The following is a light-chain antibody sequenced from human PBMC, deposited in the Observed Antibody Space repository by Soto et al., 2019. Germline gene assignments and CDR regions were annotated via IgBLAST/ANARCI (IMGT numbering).Light chain of an antibody. CDR3: QQYKNWPRT. CDR2: GAS. Sequence: EIVLTQSPGTLSLSPGERATLSCRASQSFSSSSLAWYQQKPGQAPRLLIYGASTRATDIPDRFSGSGSGTEFTLTISSLQSEDFAVYYCQQYKNWPRTFGQGTKVDIK. J-gene: IGKJ1*01. CDR1: QSFSSS. V-gene: IGKV3-15*01.